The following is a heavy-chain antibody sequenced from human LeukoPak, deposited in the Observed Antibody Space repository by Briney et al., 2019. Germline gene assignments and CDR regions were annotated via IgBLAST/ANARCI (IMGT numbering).Heavy chain of an antibody. CDR1: GFTFSSYW. CDR2: IKQDGSEK. Sequence: PGGSLRLSCAASGFTFSSYWMNWVRQAPGKGLEWVANIKQDGSEKYYVDSVKGRFTISRDNAKNSLYLQMNSLRAEDTAVYYCARYSYPHAFDIWGQGTMVTVSS. J-gene: IGHJ3*02. CDR3: ARYSYPHAFDI. D-gene: IGHD5-18*01. V-gene: IGHV3-7*01.